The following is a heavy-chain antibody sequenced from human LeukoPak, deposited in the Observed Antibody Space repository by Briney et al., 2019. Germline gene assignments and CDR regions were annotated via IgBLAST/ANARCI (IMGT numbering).Heavy chain of an antibody. V-gene: IGHV4-38-2*02. CDR2: IYHSGNT. CDR1: GYSISSAYY. J-gene: IGHJ4*02. Sequence: PSETLSLTCAVSGYSISSAYYWGWIRPPPGKGLEWIGSIYHSGNTYYKPSFKSRATISLDASKNHFFLDLTSVTAADTAVYYCTRDTGGATSDDWGQGILVTVSS. D-gene: IGHD1-26*01. CDR3: TRDTGGATSDD.